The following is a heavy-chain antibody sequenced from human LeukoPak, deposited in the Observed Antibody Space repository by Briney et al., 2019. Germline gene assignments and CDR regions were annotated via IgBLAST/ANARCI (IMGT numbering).Heavy chain of an antibody. J-gene: IGHJ6*02. V-gene: IGHV1-46*01. CDR3: ARDTETGKYYYYYGMDV. CDR2: INPSGGST. Sequence: ASVKVSCKASGYTFTSYYMHWVRQAPGQGLEWRGIINPSGGSTSYAQKFQGRVTMTRATSTSTVYMELSSLRSEDTAVYYCARDTETGKYYYYYGMDVWGQGTTVTVSS. CDR1: GYTFTSYY. D-gene: IGHD3-10*01.